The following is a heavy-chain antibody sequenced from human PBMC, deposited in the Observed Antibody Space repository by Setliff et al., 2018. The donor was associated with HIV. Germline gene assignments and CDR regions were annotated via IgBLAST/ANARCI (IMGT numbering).Heavy chain of an antibody. Sequence: GGSLRLSCAASGFIFSNYWMHWVRQAPGKGLVWVSRINSDGSSISYADSVKGRFTISRDNSKNTLFLQMNSLRAEDTAVYYCARDLSYDYDRSSDTFDYWGQGTLVTVSS. D-gene: IGHD3-22*01. CDR2: INSDGSSI. CDR1: GFIFSNYW. CDR3: ARDLSYDYDRSSDTFDY. J-gene: IGHJ4*02. V-gene: IGHV3-74*01.